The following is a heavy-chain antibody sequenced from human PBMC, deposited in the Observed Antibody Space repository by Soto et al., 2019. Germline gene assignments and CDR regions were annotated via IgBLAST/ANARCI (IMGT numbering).Heavy chain of an antibody. Sequence: PSETLSLTCAVYGGSFSGYYWSWIRQPPGKGLEWIGETNHSGSTNYNPSLKSRVTISVDTSKNQFSLKLSSVTAADTAVYYCARDDYGDTGGMDVWGQGTTVTVSS. V-gene: IGHV4-34*01. CDR3: ARDDYGDTGGMDV. CDR2: TNHSGST. D-gene: IGHD4-17*01. J-gene: IGHJ6*02. CDR1: GGSFSGYY.